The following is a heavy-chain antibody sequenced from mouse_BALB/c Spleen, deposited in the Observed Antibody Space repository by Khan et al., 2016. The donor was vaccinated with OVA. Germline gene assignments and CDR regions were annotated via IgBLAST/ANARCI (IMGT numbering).Heavy chain of an antibody. CDR3: ERRVVYGSSGDN. CDR2: INPSTGYT. J-gene: IGHJ2*01. CDR1: GYTFTSYW. D-gene: IGHD1-1*01. Sequence: QVQLQQSGAELAKPGASVKMSCKASGYTFTSYWMHWVKQRPGQGLEWIGYINPSTGYTEYNQKFKDKATLTADKSSSTAYMQLSSLTSEDSAVYYSERRVVYGSSGDNWGQGTTLTVSS. V-gene: IGHV1-7*01.